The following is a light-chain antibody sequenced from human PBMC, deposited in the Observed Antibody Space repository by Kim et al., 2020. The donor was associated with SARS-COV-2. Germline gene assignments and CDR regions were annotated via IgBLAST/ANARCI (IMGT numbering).Light chain of an antibody. CDR3: QSFDSRLTGWA. CDR1: SSNIGAGYH. CDR2: GNN. V-gene: IGLV1-40*01. Sequence: QRVTISCTGSSSNIGAGYHVHWYQQLPGTAPKLLIYGNNNRPSGVPDRFSGSNSGTSASLAITGLLAEDEGDYYCQSFDSRLTGWAFGGGTKVTVL. J-gene: IGLJ3*02.